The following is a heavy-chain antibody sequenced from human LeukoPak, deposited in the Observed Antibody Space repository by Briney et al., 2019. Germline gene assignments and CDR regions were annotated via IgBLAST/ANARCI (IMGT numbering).Heavy chain of an antibody. V-gene: IGHV4-39*01. D-gene: IGHD3-10*01. J-gene: IGHJ4*02. CDR3: ARRGDY. Sequence: SETLSLTCTVFGGSISSRYYYWGWIRQPPGKGLEWIGSIYYSGSTYYNPSLKSRVTISVDTSKNQFSLKLTSMTAADTAVYYCARRGDYWGQGTLVTVSS. CDR2: IYYSGST. CDR1: GGSISSRYYY.